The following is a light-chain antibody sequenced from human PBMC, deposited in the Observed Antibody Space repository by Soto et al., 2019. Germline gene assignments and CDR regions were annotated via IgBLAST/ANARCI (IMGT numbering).Light chain of an antibody. J-gene: IGKJ1*01. CDR1: QSISTW. V-gene: IGKV1-5*03. CDR2: KAS. CDR3: QQYNSFRS. Sequence: DIQMTQSPSTLSASVGDRVAITCRASQSISTWLAWYQQKPGKVPKLLIHKASSLQSGVPSRFSDSGSGTEFTLTISSLQPDDVATYFCQQYNSFRSFGQGTKVEIK.